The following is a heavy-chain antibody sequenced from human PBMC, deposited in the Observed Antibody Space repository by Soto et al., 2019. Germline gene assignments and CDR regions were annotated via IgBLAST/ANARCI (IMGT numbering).Heavy chain of an antibody. CDR2: VSSSSSR. D-gene: IGHD3-9*01. V-gene: IGHV3-48*01. Sequence: GWSLRLPCATSGFILSDCAMNWVRQAPGKGQEWDSYVSSSSSRDYADSVKGRLPVSIDNARNSLDVQLHRLRAEDTALYYRVKVASGYYFHYNYMYGWGKGPTVRVSS. CDR1: GFILSDCA. J-gene: IGHJ6*03. CDR3: VKVASGYYFHYNYMYG.